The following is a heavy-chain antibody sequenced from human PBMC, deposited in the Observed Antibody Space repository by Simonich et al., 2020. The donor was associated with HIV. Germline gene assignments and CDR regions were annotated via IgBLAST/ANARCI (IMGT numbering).Heavy chain of an antibody. CDR1: GFTFSSYA. CDR2: ISYDGSNK. D-gene: IGHD3-16*01. V-gene: IGHV3-30*07. Sequence: QVQLVESGGGVVQHGRSLRLSCAASGFTFSSYAMHWVRQAPGKGLEWVAVISYDGSNKYYADSVKGRITIARDNSKNTRYLQMNSLRAEDTAVYYCASGGSISSVWADDYWGQGTLVTVSS. J-gene: IGHJ4*02. CDR3: ASGGSISSVWADDY.